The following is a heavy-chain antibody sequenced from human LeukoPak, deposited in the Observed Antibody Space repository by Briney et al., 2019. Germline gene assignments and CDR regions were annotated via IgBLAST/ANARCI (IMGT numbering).Heavy chain of an antibody. CDR1: GYTFTGYY. D-gene: IGHD1-26*01. Sequence: ASVKVSCKASGYTFTGYYMHWVRQAPGQGLEWMGWINPNSGGTNYAQKFQARVTMTRDTSISTAYMELSRLRSDDTAVYYCASPIVGATTGLDIWGQGTLVTVSS. V-gene: IGHV1-2*02. CDR3: ASPIVGATTGLDI. J-gene: IGHJ4*02. CDR2: INPNSGGT.